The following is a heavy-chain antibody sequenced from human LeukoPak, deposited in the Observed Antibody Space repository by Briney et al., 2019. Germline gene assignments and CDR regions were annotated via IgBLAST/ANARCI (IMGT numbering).Heavy chain of an antibody. V-gene: IGHV3-15*07. CDR1: GFTFSNAW. D-gene: IGHD3-10*01. J-gene: IGHJ4*02. CDR3: TTLESRVLLWFGDPIDY. Sequence: GGSLRLSCAASGFTFSNAWMNWVRQAPGKGLEWVGRIKSKTDGGTTVYAAPVKGRFTISRDDSKNTLYLQMNSLKTEDTAVYYCTTLESRVLLWFGDPIDYWGQGTLVTVSS. CDR2: IKSKTDGGTT.